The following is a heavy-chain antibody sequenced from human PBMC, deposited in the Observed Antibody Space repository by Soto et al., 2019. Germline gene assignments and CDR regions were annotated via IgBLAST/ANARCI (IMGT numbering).Heavy chain of an antibody. D-gene: IGHD2-15*01. J-gene: IGHJ6*02. Sequence: QVQLVESGGGVVQPGGSLRLSCAASGFTFRNYAMHWVRQAPGKGLECLAVIAYDGSNAFYGDSVKGRFTISRDNSKNTLYLQMNSLRFEDTGVYYCARGDREDILVVVAARPGEYGIDIWGHGTTVTVCS. CDR1: GFTFRNYA. CDR2: IAYDGSNA. CDR3: ARGDREDILVVVAARPGEYGIDI. V-gene: IGHV3-30-3*01.